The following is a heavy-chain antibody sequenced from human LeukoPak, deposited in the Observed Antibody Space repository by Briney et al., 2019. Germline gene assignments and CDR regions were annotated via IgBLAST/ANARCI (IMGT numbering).Heavy chain of an antibody. D-gene: IGHD3-22*01. CDR3: AKDKWYYDSSGCDY. V-gene: IGHV3-43*02. J-gene: IGHJ4*02. CDR2: ISGDGGST. Sequence: GGSLRLSCAASGFTFDDYAMHWVRQAPGKGLEWVSLISGDGGSTYYADSVKGRFTISRDNSKNSLYLQINSLRTEDTALYYCAKDKWYYDSSGCDYWGQGTLVTVSS. CDR1: GFTFDDYA.